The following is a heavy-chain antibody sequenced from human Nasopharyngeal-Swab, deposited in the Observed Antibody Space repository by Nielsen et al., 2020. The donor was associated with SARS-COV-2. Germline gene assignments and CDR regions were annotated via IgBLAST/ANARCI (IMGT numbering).Heavy chain of an antibody. CDR2: ISAYNGNT. V-gene: IGHV1-18*01. Sequence: ASVKVSCKASGGTFTSYGIRWVRQAPGQGLEWMGWISAYNGNTNYAQKLQGRVTMTTDTSTSTAYMELRSLRSDDTAVYYCARDVKIHITGTFDYWGQGTLVTVSS. D-gene: IGHD1-20*01. CDR1: GGTFTSYG. CDR3: ARDVKIHITGTFDY. J-gene: IGHJ4*01.